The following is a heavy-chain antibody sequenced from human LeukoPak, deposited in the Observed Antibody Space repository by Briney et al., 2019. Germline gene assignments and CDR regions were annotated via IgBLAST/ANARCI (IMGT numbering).Heavy chain of an antibody. J-gene: IGHJ6*03. D-gene: IGHD1-14*01. V-gene: IGHV3-7*01. CDR1: GLTFSSYW. Sequence: PGGSLRLSCAASGLTFSSYWMSWVRQTPGKGLEWVANLNQDGSEKHYVDSGKGRFTISRDNAKNSLYLQMNSLRGEDTAVYYCAKLTRGYYYYMDVWGKGTTVTVSS. CDR3: AKLTRGYYYYMDV. CDR2: LNQDGSEK.